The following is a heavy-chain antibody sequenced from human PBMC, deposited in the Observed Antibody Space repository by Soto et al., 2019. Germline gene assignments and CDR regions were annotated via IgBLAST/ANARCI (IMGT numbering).Heavy chain of an antibody. D-gene: IGHD6-13*01. CDR3: TTVDIDSSSWYYYYGMDV. CDR1: GFTFSNAW. J-gene: IGHJ6*02. CDR2: IKSKTDGGTT. Sequence: PGGSLRLSCAASGFTFSNAWMSWVRQAPGKGLEWVGRIKSKTDGGTTDYAAPVKGRFTISRDDSKNTLYLQMNSLKTKDTAVYYCTTVDIDSSSWYYYYGMDVWGQGTTVTVSS. V-gene: IGHV3-15*01.